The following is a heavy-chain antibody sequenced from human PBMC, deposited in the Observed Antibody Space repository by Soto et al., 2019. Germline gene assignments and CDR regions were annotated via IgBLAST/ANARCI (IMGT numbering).Heavy chain of an antibody. CDR2: MNPNSGNT. Sequence: GASVKVSCKASGYTFTSYDINWVRQATGQGLEWMGWMNPNSGNTGYAQKFQGRVTITADESTSTAYMELSSLRSEDTAVYYCAREEYSSSSRSYYYGMDVWGQGTTVSVSS. CDR1: GYTFTSYD. V-gene: IGHV1-8*01. CDR3: AREEYSSSSRSYYYGMDV. J-gene: IGHJ6*02. D-gene: IGHD6-6*01.